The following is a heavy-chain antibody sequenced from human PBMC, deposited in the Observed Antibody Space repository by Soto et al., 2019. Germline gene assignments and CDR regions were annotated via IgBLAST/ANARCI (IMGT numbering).Heavy chain of an antibody. D-gene: IGHD2-8*01. CDR2: IHYSGRT. J-gene: IGHJ4*02. CDR3: ARQNGGLRPNFDY. Sequence: QLQLQESGPGLVKPSETLSLTCTVSGDSISSGSYYWGWIRQPPGKGLEWIGTIHYSGRTYYNPALKGQITLYVDPTKGQFSLQLSSVTAADTAVYYCARQNGGLRPNFDYWGQGSLVTVSS. V-gene: IGHV4-39*01. CDR1: GDSISSGSYY.